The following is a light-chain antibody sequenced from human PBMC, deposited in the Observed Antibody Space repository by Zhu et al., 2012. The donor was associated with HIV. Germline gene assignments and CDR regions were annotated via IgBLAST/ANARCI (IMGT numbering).Light chain of an antibody. Sequence: EIVLTQSPATLSLSPGERATLSCRASQSVSSYLAWYQQKPGQAPRLLIYDASNRATGIPARFSGSGSGTDFTLTISSLEPEDFAVYYCQQRSNWPPTWT. CDR1: QSVSSY. CDR3: QQRSNWPPTWT. J-gene: IGKJ1*01. CDR2: DAS. V-gene: IGKV3-11*01.